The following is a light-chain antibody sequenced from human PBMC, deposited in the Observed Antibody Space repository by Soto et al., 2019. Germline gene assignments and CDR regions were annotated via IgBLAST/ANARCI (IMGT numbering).Light chain of an antibody. V-gene: IGKV3-20*01. Sequence: EIVLTQSPGTLSLSPGERATLSCRASQSLGSRKLAWYQQKPGQPPRLLIHAASTRATGIPDRFSGSGSGTDLTLNISRLEPEDFAVYFCELYGGSPLSFGPGTKVDVK. CDR2: AAS. CDR3: ELYGGSPLS. CDR1: QSLGSRK. J-gene: IGKJ3*01.